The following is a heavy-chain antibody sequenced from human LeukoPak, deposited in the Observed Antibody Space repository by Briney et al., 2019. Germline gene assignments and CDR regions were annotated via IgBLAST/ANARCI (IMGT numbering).Heavy chain of an antibody. Sequence: SGGSLRLSCAASGFTVSSNYMSWVRQAPGKGLEWVSVLYSGGSTYYADSVKGRFTISRDNSKNTLYLQMNSLRAEDTAVYYCARAGKYLFVQYYYYGMDVWGQGTTVTVSS. V-gene: IGHV3-53*01. CDR2: LYSGGST. CDR1: GFTVSSNY. CDR3: ARAGKYLFVQYYYYGMDV. J-gene: IGHJ6*02. D-gene: IGHD2-21*01.